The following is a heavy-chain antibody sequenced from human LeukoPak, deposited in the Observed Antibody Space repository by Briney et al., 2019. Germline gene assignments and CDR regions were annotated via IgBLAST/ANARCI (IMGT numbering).Heavy chain of an antibody. Sequence: PSETLSLTCTVSGGSISSYYWSWIRQPPGKGLEWIGTIYYSGSTYYNPSLTSRVTISVDTSKNQFSLNLSSVTAADTAVYYCARPYCSSTSCPFDCWGQGTLVTVSS. J-gene: IGHJ4*02. CDR2: IYYSGST. CDR1: GGSISSYY. V-gene: IGHV4-59*08. CDR3: ARPYCSSTSCPFDC. D-gene: IGHD2-2*01.